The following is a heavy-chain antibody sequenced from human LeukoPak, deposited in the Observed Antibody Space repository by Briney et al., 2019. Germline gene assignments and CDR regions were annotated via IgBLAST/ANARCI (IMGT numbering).Heavy chain of an antibody. CDR2: ISGSGGST. D-gene: IGHD6-19*01. CDR1: GFTFSSSS. Sequence: PGGSLRLFCAASGFTFSSSSMSWVRQAPGKGLEWVSVISGSGGSTDYADSVQGRFTISRDNSKNTLYLQINSLRAEDTAVYYCAKGSGWYVWGQGTLVTVSS. V-gene: IGHV3-23*01. J-gene: IGHJ4*02. CDR3: AKGSGWYV.